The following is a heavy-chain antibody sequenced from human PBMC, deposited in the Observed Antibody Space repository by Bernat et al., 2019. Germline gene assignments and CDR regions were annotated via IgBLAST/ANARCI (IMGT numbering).Heavy chain of an antibody. V-gene: IGHV3-20*04. J-gene: IGHJ4*02. CDR1: GFTFEDYA. CDR2: INWNGGSI. CDR3: AKGAYCRSGSCYLNFDY. Sequence: EVQLVESGGGVVRPGGSLRLSCAAFGFTFEDYAMSWVRQAPGKGLEWVSGINWNGGSIGYADSAKGRFTISRDNAKNSLYLQMNSLRAEDTALYYCAKGAYCRSGSCYLNFDYWGQGILVTVSS. D-gene: IGHD2-15*01.